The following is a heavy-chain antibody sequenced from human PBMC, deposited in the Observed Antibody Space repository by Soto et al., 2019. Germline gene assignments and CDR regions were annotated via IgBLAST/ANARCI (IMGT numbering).Heavy chain of an antibody. CDR2: ISGSGGST. D-gene: IGHD5-18*01. CDR1: GFTFSSYA. Sequence: EVQLLESGGGLVQPGGSLRLSCAASGFTFSSYAMSWVRQALGKGLEWVSAISGSGGSTYYADSVKGRFTISRDNSKNTLYLQMNSLRAEDTAVYYCARRGYSITTFFDYWGQGTLVTVSS. CDR3: ARRGYSITTFFDY. J-gene: IGHJ4*02. V-gene: IGHV3-23*01.